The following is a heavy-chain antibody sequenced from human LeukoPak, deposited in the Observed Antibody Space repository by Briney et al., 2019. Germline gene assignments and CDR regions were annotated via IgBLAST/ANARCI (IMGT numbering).Heavy chain of an antibody. J-gene: IGHJ4*02. CDR1: GFTFSSYA. Sequence: PGGSLRLSCAASGFTFSSYAMHWVRQAPGKGLEWVAVISYDGSNKYYADSVKGRFTISRDNSKNTLYLQMNSLRAEDTAVYYCGGEGYSSGHFDYWGQGTLVTVSS. V-gene: IGHV3-30-3*01. D-gene: IGHD6-19*01. CDR2: ISYDGSNK. CDR3: GGEGYSSGHFDY.